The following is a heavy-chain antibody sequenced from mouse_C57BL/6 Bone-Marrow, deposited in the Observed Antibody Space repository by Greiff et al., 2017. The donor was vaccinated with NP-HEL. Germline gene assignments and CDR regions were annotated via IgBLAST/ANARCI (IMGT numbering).Heavy chain of an antibody. CDR3: TRGPHYYGSSYGWFAY. Sequence: EVKLMESGAELVRPGASVKLSCTASGFNIKDDYMHWVKQRPEQGLEWIGWIDPENGDTEYASKFPGKATITADTSSNTAYLQLSSLTSEDTAVYYCTRGPHYYGSSYGWFAYWGQGTLVTVSA. D-gene: IGHD1-1*01. V-gene: IGHV14-4*01. CDR2: IDPENGDT. CDR1: GFNIKDDY. J-gene: IGHJ3*01.